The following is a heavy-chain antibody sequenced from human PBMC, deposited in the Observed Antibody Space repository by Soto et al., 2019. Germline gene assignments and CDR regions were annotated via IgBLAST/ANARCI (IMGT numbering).Heavy chain of an antibody. J-gene: IGHJ6*02. CDR3: ARGVALRCSGYYYGMDV. CDR1: GFTVSSNY. D-gene: IGHD3-3*01. Sequence: GESLTLSCAAPGFTVSSNYMSWVRQAPGKGLEWVSAIYSGGITYYADSVKGRFTISRDNSKYTLYLQMNSLRAEDTAVYYCARGVALRCSGYYYGMDVWGQGTTVTVSS. V-gene: IGHV3-53*01. CDR2: IYSGGIT.